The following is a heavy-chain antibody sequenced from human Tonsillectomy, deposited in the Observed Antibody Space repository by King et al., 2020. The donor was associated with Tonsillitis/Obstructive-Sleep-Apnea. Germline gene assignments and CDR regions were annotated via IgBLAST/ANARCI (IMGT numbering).Heavy chain of an antibody. CDR2: INPSVGRP. J-gene: IGHJ4*02. CDR3: ARVPPAVLCYSPIDY. Sequence: VQLVESGAEVKKPGASVKVSCKASGYTFTSYYIHWVRQAPGQGLEWMGIINPSVGRPSYAQKFQGRVTMTRDTSTSTVYMELTSLRSEDTAVYYCARVPPAVLCYSPIDYWGQGTLVTVSS. V-gene: IGHV1-46*01. D-gene: IGHD2-21*01. CDR1: GYTFTSYY.